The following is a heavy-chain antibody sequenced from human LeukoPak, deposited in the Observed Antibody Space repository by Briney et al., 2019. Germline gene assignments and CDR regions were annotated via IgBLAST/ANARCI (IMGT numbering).Heavy chain of an antibody. V-gene: IGHV4-59*01. CDR3: ARGVPYYYDSSGYYRYYFDY. CDR2: VYYSGST. CDR1: GGSLSSYY. J-gene: IGHJ4*02. Sequence: PSETLSLTCTVSGGSLSSYYWSWIRQPPGKGLEWIGYVYYSGSTNYNPSLKSRVTISVDTSKNQFSLKLSSVTAADTAVYYCARGVPYYYDSSGYYRYYFDYWGQGTLVTVSS. D-gene: IGHD3-22*01.